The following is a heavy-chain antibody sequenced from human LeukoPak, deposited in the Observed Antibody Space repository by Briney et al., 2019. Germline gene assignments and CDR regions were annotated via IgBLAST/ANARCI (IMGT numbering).Heavy chain of an antibody. CDR1: GFTFSSYA. V-gene: IGHV3-23*01. CDR3: AKPGGSYFDDAFDI. J-gene: IGHJ3*02. CDR2: ISGSGGST. Sequence: GGSLRLSCAASGFTFSSYAMSWVRQAPGQGLEWVSAISGSGGSTYYADSVKGRFTISRDNSKNTLYLKMNSLRAEDTALYYCAKPGGSYFDDAFDICGQGTMVTASS. D-gene: IGHD1-26*01.